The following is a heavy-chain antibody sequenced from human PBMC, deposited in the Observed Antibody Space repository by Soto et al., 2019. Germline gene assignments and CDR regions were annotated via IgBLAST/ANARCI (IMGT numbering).Heavy chain of an antibody. V-gene: IGHV3-23*01. CDR3: AKDLRSVVERSVYGMDV. CDR2: ISGSGGST. Sequence: EVQVLESGGGLVQSGGSLRLSCAASGFTFSTYGMSWVRQAPGEGLEWVSAISGSGGSTYYADSVKGRFTISRDNSKNTLYLQMNSLGAEDTAVYYCAKDLRSVVERSVYGMDVWGQGTTVTVSS. D-gene: IGHD2-21*01. J-gene: IGHJ6*02. CDR1: GFTFSTYG.